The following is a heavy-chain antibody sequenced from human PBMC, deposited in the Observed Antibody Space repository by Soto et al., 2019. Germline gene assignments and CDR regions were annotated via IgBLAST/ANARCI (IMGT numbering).Heavy chain of an antibody. D-gene: IGHD1-26*01. V-gene: IGHV4-61*01. Sequence: QVRLQASGPGLVKPSETLSLSCLVSGDSVGNGPYYWSWIRQSPGEGLEWMAYIYYSGSTNVNPSLESRVNISIDMSKSQFFLELRSVTAADAAVYFCARVGSSCHSGGCYYYYGLGVWGQGTTVAISS. CDR1: GDSVGNGPYY. CDR3: ARVGSSCHSGGCYYYYGLGV. CDR2: IYYSGST. J-gene: IGHJ6*02.